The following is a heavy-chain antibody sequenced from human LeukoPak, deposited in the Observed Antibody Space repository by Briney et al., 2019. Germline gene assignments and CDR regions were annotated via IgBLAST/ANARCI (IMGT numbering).Heavy chain of an antibody. D-gene: IGHD2-15*01. CDR1: GYTFTSYG. J-gene: IGHJ4*02. CDR2: ICTYNSNT. V-gene: IGHV1-18*01. CDR3: ARDFGIGSGPAGFDY. Sequence: ASVKVSCKASGYTFTSYGISCVRQAPGQGLEWRGWICTYNSNTNYAQKLQGRVTMTTDTSTSTAYMELRSLRSDDTAVYYCARDFGIGSGPAGFDYWGQGTLVTVSS.